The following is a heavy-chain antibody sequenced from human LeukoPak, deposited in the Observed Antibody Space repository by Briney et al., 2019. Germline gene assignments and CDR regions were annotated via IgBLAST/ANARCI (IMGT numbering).Heavy chain of an antibody. J-gene: IGHJ4*02. CDR2: ISGSGGST. V-gene: IGHV3-23*01. D-gene: IGHD4-17*01. CDR1: GFTFSSYA. Sequence: GGSLRLSCAASGFTFSSYAMSWVRQAPGKGLEWVSAISGSGGSTYYADSVKGRFTISRDNSKNTLYLQMNSRRAEDTAVYYCATSQIYDYGDSDYWGQGTLVTVSS. CDR3: ATSQIYDYGDSDY.